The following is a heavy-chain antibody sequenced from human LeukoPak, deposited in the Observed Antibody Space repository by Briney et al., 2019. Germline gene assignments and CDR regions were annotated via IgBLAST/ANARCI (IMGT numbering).Heavy chain of an antibody. CDR2: IYWDDDK. J-gene: IGHJ5*02. V-gene: IGHV2-5*02. D-gene: IGHD5-24*01. CDR1: GFSLSTSGVG. CDR3: AHNQRWLQFSDLQWFDP. Sequence: SGPTLVKPTQTLTLTCTFSGFSLSTSGVGVGWIRQPPGKALQWLALIYWDDDKRYRPSLKSRRTITKDTSNHQVVLTLTHMDHVDTDPYYCAHNQRWLQFSDLQWFDPWGRGTLVTVSS.